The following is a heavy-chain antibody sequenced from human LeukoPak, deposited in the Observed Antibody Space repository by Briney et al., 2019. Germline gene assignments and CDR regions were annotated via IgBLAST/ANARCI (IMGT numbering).Heavy chain of an antibody. CDR1: GFTLNTYA. CDR3: ARRTVTRDWYFDL. CDR2: ISSSGTTI. D-gene: IGHD4-17*01. J-gene: IGHJ2*01. Sequence: GGSLRLSCAASGFTLNTYAMSWIRQAPGKGLEWVSYISSSGTTIYYADSVKGRFTISRDNAKNSLYLQMNSLRAEDTAVYYCARRTVTRDWYFDLWGRGTLVTVSS. V-gene: IGHV3-11*01.